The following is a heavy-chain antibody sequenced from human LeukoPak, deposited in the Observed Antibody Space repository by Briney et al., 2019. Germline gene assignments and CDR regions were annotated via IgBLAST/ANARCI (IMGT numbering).Heavy chain of an antibody. V-gene: IGHV4-34*01. J-gene: IGHJ3*02. CDR2: INHSGST. CDR1: GGSFSGYY. D-gene: IGHD3-9*01. Sequence: SETLSLTCAVYGGSFSGYYWRWLRQPPGKGLEWIGEINHSGSTNYNPSLKSRVPISVDVYKPHLSLTLRSVPAAHPAVFSCASGLRYFDWLFHDAFDIWGQGTMVTVSS. CDR3: ASGLRYFDWLFHDAFDI.